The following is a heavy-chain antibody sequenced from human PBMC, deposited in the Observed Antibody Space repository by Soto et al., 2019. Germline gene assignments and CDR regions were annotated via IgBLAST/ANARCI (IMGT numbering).Heavy chain of an antibody. V-gene: IGHV3-33*01. Sequence: QVQLVESGGGVVQPGRSLRLSCAASGFTFSSYGMHWVRQAPGKGLEWVAVIWFDGSNKYYADSVKGRFTISRDNSKNTLYLQMNSLRAEDTALYYCARASGPVAYWGQGTLVTVSS. J-gene: IGHJ4*02. CDR3: ARASGPVAY. CDR2: IWFDGSNK. CDR1: GFTFSSYG.